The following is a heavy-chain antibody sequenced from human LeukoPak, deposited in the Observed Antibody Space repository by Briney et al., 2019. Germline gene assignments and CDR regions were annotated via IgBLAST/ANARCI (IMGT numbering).Heavy chain of an antibody. J-gene: IGHJ4*02. CDR2: IRSKIDGGAT. D-gene: IGHD2-21*01. Sequence: GGSLRLSCAASGFNVNNAWMSWVRQAPGKGLEWVGRIRSKIDGGATDYAAPVKGRFTISRDDSKNTLYLQINSLKIEGTAMYYCYTSITDYWGQGTLVTVSS. V-gene: IGHV3-15*07. CDR3: YTSITDY. CDR1: GFNVNNAW.